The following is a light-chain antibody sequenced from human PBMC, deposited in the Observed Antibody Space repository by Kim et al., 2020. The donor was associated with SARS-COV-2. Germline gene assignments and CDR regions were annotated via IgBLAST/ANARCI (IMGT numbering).Light chain of an antibody. CDR1: SSNIGAGYD. V-gene: IGLV1-40*01. Sequence: RVTISCTGSSSNIGAGYDVHWYRQLPGTAPKLLIYRNNNRPSGVPDRFSGSKSGTSASLAITGLQAEDEADYYCQSYDSSLNVVVFGGGTQLTVL. CDR3: QSYDSSLNVVV. CDR2: RNN. J-gene: IGLJ2*01.